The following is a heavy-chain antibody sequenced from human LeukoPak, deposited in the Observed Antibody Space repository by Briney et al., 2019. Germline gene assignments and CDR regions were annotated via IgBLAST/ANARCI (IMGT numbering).Heavy chain of an antibody. V-gene: IGHV4-39*01. CDR2: IYYSGST. CDR1: GGSISSRSYY. CDR3: ARPKGNRFGAFDI. D-gene: IGHD3-16*01. J-gene: IGHJ3*02. Sequence: SETLTLTCTVSGGSISSRSYYWGWIRQPPGKGLEWIGSIYYSGSTYYNPSLKSRVTISVDTSKNQFSLKLRSVTAADTAVYYCARPKGNRFGAFDIWGQGTMVTVSS.